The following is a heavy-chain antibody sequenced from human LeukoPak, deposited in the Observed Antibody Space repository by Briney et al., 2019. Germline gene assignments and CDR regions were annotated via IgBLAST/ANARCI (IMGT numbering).Heavy chain of an antibody. Sequence: PGGSLRLSCAASGFSVSSNYMSWVRQAPGKGLEWVSVLYSTGSTYYADSVKGRFTISRDNSKITLYLQMNSLRAADIAIYYGSNRSLWYMADRHHDFWGQGTLVTVSS. V-gene: IGHV3-53*01. CDR2: LYSTGST. J-gene: IGHJ4*02. D-gene: IGHD2-8*01. CDR3: SNRSLWYMADRHHDF. CDR1: GFSVSSNY.